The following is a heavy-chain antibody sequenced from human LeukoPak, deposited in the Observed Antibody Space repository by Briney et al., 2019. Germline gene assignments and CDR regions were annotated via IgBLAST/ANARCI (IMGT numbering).Heavy chain of an antibody. Sequence: PGGSLRLSCAASGFTFSSYAMSWVRQAPGKGLEWVSAISGSGGSTYYADSVKGRFTISRDNSKNTLYLQMNSLRAEDTAVYYCAKIPYYDFWSGYYTGIHLDYWGQGTLVTVSS. J-gene: IGHJ4*02. V-gene: IGHV3-23*01. CDR1: GFTFSSYA. CDR2: ISGSGGST. D-gene: IGHD3-3*01. CDR3: AKIPYYDFWSGYYTGIHLDY.